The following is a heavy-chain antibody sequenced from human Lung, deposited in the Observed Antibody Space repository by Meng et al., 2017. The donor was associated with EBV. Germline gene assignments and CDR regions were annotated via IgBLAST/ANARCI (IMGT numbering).Heavy chain of an antibody. CDR3: AATVNDGYFDY. D-gene: IGHD4-11*01. J-gene: IGHJ4*02. Sequence: QVPLQEWGAGLFTLSEPLSLPWAVYGGSFSGYYWSWIRQHPGKGLEWIGYIYYSGSTYYNPSLKSRVTISVDTSKNQFSLKLSSVTAADTAVYYCAATVNDGYFDYWGQGTLVTVSS. CDR2: IYYSGST. V-gene: IGHV4-31*11. CDR1: GGSFSGYY.